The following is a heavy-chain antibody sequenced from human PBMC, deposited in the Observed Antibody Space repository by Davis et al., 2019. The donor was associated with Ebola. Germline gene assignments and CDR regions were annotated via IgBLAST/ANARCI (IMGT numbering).Heavy chain of an antibody. Sequence: SVKVSCKASGGTFSSYAISWVRQAPGQGLEWMGGIIPIFGTANYAQKFQGRVTITADKSTSTAYMELSSLRSEDTAVYYCARSYYGSGSYYWRVEKQYYYYGMDVWGQGTTVTVSS. CDR2: IIPIFGTA. CDR1: GGTFSSYA. D-gene: IGHD3-10*01. CDR3: ARSYYGSGSYYWRVEKQYYYYGMDV. J-gene: IGHJ6*02. V-gene: IGHV1-69*06.